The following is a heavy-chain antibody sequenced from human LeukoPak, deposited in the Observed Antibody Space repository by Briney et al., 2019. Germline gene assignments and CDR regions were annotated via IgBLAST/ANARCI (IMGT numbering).Heavy chain of an antibody. J-gene: IGHJ4*02. CDR2: ISSSGSTI. CDR1: GFTFSDYY. V-gene: IGHV3-11*01. Sequence: GGSLRLSWAASGFTFSDYYMSWIRQAPGKGLEWVSYISSSGSTIYYADSVKGRFTISGDNAKNSLYLQMNSLRAEDTAVYYCARFTSYGDPNFDYWGQGTLVTVSS. D-gene: IGHD7-27*01. CDR3: ARFTSYGDPNFDY.